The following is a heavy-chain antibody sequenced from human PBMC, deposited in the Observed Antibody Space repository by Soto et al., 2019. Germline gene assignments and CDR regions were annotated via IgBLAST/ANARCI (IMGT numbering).Heavy chain of an antibody. CDR1: GFTFSNYA. V-gene: IGHV3-23*01. Sequence: VQLLESGGGLIQPGGSLRLSCAASGFTFSNYAMGWVRQAPGKGLEWVSGISGNGGTTYYGDSAKGRFTISRDDSKTTLYLQMNSLRVEDTAVYLCAKADGYNYGPFDYWGQGTLVTVSS. CDR2: ISGNGGTT. J-gene: IGHJ4*02. D-gene: IGHD5-18*01. CDR3: AKADGYNYGPFDY.